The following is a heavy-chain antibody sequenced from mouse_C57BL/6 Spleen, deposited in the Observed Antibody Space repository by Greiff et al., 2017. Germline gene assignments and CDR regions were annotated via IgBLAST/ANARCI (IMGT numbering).Heavy chain of an antibody. J-gene: IGHJ1*03. CDR3: ARSTYGNTWGYFDV. CDR1: GYTFTDYY. V-gene: IGHV1-26*01. Sequence: EVQLQQSGPELVKPGASVKISCKASGYTFTDYYMNWVKQSHGKSLEWIGDINPNNGGTSYNQKFKGKATLTVDKSSSTAYMELRSLTSEDSAVYYCARSTYGNTWGYFDVWGTGTTVTVSS. CDR2: INPNNGGT. D-gene: IGHD2-1*01.